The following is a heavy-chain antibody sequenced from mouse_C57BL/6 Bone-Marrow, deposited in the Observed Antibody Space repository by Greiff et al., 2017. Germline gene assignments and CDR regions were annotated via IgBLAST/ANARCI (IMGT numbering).Heavy chain of an antibody. CDR2: INPSTGGT. D-gene: IGHD2-1*01. CDR1: GYSFTGYY. CDR3: ARGRYYGNSFYDMDY. J-gene: IGHJ4*01. V-gene: IGHV1-42*01. Sequence: VQLQQSGPELVKPGASVKISCKASGYSFTGYYMNWVKQSPEKSLEWIGEINPSTGGTTYNQKFKAKATLTVDKSSSTAYMQLKSLTSEDSAVYYCARGRYYGNSFYDMDYWGQGTSVTVSS.